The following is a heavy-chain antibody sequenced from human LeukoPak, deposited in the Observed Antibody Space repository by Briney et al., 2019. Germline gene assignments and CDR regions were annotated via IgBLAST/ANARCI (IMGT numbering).Heavy chain of an antibody. Sequence: SETLSLTCAVYGGSFSGYYWSWIRQPPGKGLEWIGEINHSGSTNYNPSLKSRVTISVDTSKNQFSLKLSSVTAADTAVYYCARGVILTGSWGQGTLVTVSS. V-gene: IGHV4-34*01. CDR2: INHSGST. D-gene: IGHD3-9*01. CDR1: GGSFSGYY. J-gene: IGHJ4*02. CDR3: ARGVILTGS.